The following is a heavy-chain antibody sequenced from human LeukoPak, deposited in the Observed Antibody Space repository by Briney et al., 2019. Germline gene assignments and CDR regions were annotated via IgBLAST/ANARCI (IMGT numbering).Heavy chain of an antibody. CDR2: ISASGGST. V-gene: IGHV3-23*01. J-gene: IGHJ6*03. CDR1: GFTFSSYA. CDR3: VQAEDYYYMDV. Sequence: GGSLRLSCAASGFTFSSYAMNWVRQAPGKGLEWVSAISASGGSTNYADSVKGRFTISRDNSKNTRYLQMNSLRAEDPAVYYCVQAEDYYYMDVWGKGTTVTVSS. D-gene: IGHD6-6*01.